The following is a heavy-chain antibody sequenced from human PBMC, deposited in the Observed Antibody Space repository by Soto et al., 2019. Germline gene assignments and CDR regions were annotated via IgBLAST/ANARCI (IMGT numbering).Heavy chain of an antibody. J-gene: IGHJ6*02. V-gene: IGHV5-10-1*01. D-gene: IGHD3-3*01. Sequence: PGEALKISSKGSGYSFTSYWISWVRQMPGKGLEWMGRIDPSGSYTNYRASFKGHVTISADKSISTAYLQWSSLKASDTAMYYCARHVPHVILELYYGMDVWGQGTTVTVSS. CDR2: IDPSGSYT. CDR1: GYSFTSYW. CDR3: ARHVPHVILELYYGMDV.